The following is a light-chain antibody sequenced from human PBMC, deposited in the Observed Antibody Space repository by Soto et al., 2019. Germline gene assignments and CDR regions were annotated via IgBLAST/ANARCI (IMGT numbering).Light chain of an antibody. CDR2: AAS. CDR1: QAISSY. Sequence: DFQMTQSPSTLSASVGDRVTITYRASQAISSYLAWYQQKPGKAPKVLISAASTLQSGVPSRFSGSGSATEFTLTISSLQPEDCATYYCQQLISYPLNFGGGTKVDIK. V-gene: IGKV1-9*01. CDR3: QQLISYPLN. J-gene: IGKJ4*01.